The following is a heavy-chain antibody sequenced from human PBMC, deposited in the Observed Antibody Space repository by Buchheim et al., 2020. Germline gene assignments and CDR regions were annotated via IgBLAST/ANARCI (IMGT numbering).Heavy chain of an antibody. V-gene: IGHV3-30*18. Sequence: QVQLVESGGGVVQPGRSLRLSCAASGFTFSSYGMHWVRQAPGKGLEWVAVISYDGSNKYYADSVKGRFTISRDNSKNTLYLQMNSLRAEDTAVYYCAKDNGYSNYWGQGTL. CDR1: GFTFSSYG. D-gene: IGHD5-24*01. J-gene: IGHJ4*02. CDR3: AKDNGYSNY. CDR2: ISYDGSNK.